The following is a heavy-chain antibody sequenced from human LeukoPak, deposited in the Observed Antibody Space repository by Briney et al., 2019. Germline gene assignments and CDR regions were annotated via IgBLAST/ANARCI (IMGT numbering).Heavy chain of an antibody. D-gene: IGHD1-1*01. CDR1: GFTFSSYW. V-gene: IGHV3-74*01. Sequence: PGGSLRLSGAASGFTFSSYWMHWVRQAPGKGLVWVSRINSDGSSTSYADSVKGRFTISRDNAKNTLYLQMNSLRAEDTAVYYCARGYPYDAFDIWGQGTMVTVSS. CDR2: INSDGSST. CDR3: ARGYPYDAFDI. J-gene: IGHJ3*02.